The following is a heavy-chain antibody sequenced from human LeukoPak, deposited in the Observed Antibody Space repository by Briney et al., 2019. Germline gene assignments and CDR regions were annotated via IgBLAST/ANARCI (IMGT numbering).Heavy chain of an antibody. D-gene: IGHD1-20*01. CDR2: IWYDGGNK. V-gene: IGHV3-33*01. J-gene: IGHJ4*02. CDR1: GFTFSSYG. CDR3: ARGVLTGTQPYFDY. Sequence: GGSLRLSCAASGFTFSSYGMHWVRQAPGKGLEWVAVIWYDGGNKYYADSVRGRFTISRDNSKNTLYLQMNSRRAEDTAVYYCARGVLTGTQPYFDYWGQGTLVTVSS.